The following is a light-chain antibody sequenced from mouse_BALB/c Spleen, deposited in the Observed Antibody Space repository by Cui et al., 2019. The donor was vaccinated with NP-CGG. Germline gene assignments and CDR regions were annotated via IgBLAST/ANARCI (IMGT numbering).Light chain of an antibody. V-gene: IGLV1*01. CDR2: GTN. Sequence: QAVVTQDSALPTSHGETVTLPCRSSTGPVTTSNYANWVQEKPDHLFTGLIGGTNNRAPGVPARFSGSLMGDKAALTITGAQTEDEAIYFCALWYSNHWVFGGGTKLTVL. CDR3: ALWYSNHWV. CDR1: TGPVTTSNY. J-gene: IGLJ1*01.